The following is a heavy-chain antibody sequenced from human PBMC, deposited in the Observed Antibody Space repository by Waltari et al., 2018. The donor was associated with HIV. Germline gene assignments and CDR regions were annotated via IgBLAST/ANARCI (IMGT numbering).Heavy chain of an antibody. CDR2: IWFHGNNK. CDR3: VASWEPAGNDGLDI. CDR1: GFTFSSSG. J-gene: IGHJ3*02. V-gene: IGHV3-33*01. D-gene: IGHD1-26*01. Sequence: QVQLVESGGGVVQPGKSLRLSCAASGFTFSSSGRPWVRQAPGKGLEWVAVIWFHGNNKYYANSVKGRFTISRDNSKNTLYLQLNSLRAEDTGVYYCVASWEPAGNDGLDIWGQGTTVTVSS.